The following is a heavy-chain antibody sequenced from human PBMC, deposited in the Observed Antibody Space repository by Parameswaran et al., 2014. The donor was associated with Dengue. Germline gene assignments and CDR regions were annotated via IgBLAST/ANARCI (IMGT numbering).Heavy chain of an antibody. CDR3: ARGQDGSYYYFDY. V-gene: IGHV1-46*01. J-gene: IGHJ4*02. Sequence: WVRQAPGQGLEWMGIINPSGGATTYAQKFQGRVTMTRDTSTSTVYMELSSLTSEDTAVYYCARGQDGSYYYFDYWGQGTLVTVSS. CDR2: INPSGGAT. D-gene: IGHD1-26*01.